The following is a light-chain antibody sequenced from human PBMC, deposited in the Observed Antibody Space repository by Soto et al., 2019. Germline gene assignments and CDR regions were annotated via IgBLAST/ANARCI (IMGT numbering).Light chain of an antibody. CDR2: DVS. J-gene: IGLJ1*01. CDR1: SSDVGGYNY. Sequence: SVLTQPASVSGSPGQWITISCTGTSSDVGGYNYVSWYQHHPGKAPKLIIYDVSNRPSGVSNRFSGSKSGNTASLTISGLQPEDEADYYCSSYTTSNTRQIVFGTGTRSPS. CDR3: SSYTTSNTRQIV. V-gene: IGLV2-14*03.